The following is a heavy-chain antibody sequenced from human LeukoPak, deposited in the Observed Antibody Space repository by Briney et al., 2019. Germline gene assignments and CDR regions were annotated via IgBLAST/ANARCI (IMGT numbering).Heavy chain of an antibody. CDR1: GFTFSSYG. CDR3: ARNGLATVVSFDY. Sequence: GGSLRLSCAASGFTFSSYGMHWVRQAPGKGLEWVAVISYDGSNKYYADSVKGRFTISRDNSKNTLYLQMNSLRAEDTAVYYCARNGLATVVSFDYWGQGTLVTVSS. D-gene: IGHD4-23*01. J-gene: IGHJ4*02. V-gene: IGHV3-30*03. CDR2: ISYDGSNK.